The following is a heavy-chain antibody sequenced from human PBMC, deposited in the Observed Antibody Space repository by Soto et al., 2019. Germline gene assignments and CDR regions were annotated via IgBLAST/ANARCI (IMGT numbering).Heavy chain of an antibody. Sequence: EVQLLESGGGLVQPGGSLRLSCAASGFIFSNYAMSWVRQAPGKGLEWFSAISDSGGSTYYADSVQGRFTISRDSSKNTLYLQMNSLGAEDTAIYYCAKGTYGDYYYYMDVWGKGTTVTVSS. CDR1: GFIFSNYA. CDR2: ISDSGGST. J-gene: IGHJ6*03. D-gene: IGHD4-17*01. CDR3: AKGTYGDYYYYMDV. V-gene: IGHV3-23*01.